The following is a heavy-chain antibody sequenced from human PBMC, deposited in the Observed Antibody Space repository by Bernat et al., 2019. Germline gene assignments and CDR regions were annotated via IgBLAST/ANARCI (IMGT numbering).Heavy chain of an antibody. D-gene: IGHD5-12*01. J-gene: IGHJ3*02. CDR3: ARALSTTDDAFDI. CDR2: ISSSSSYI. Sequence: EVQLVESGGGLVKPGGSLRLSCAASGFTFSSYSMNWVRQAPGKGLEWVSYISSSSSYIYYADSVKGRFTISRDNAKNSLYLQMNSLRAEDTAVYYCARALSTTDDAFDIWGQGTMVTVSS. CDR1: GFTFSSYS. V-gene: IGHV3-21*05.